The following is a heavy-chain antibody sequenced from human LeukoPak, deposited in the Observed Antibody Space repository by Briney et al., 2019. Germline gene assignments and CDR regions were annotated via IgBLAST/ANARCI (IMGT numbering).Heavy chain of an antibody. CDR2: IPYDGSNK. D-gene: IGHD6-19*01. Sequence: PGGSLRLSCAASGFTFSSYAMHWVRQAPGKGLEWVAVIPYDGSNKYYADSVKGRFTISRDNSKNTLYLQMNSLRAEDTAVYYCAKSGGGYSSGWFYWGQGTLVTVSS. CDR3: AKSGGGYSSGWFY. CDR1: GFTFSSYA. J-gene: IGHJ4*02. V-gene: IGHV3-30*04.